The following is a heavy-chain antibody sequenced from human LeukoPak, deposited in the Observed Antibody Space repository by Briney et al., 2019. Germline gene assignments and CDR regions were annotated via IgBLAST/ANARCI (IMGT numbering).Heavy chain of an antibody. V-gene: IGHV6-1*01. D-gene: IGHD4-17*01. CDR1: GDSVSSNSAA. CDR2: TYYRSKWYN. J-gene: IGHJ5*02. Sequence: SQTLSLTCAISGDSVSSNSAAWNWIRPSPSRGLEWLGRTYYRSKWYNDYAVSVKSRITINPDTSKKLFPLQLNSVTPEDTAVYYCARAVTTWFDPGGQGTLVSVSS. CDR3: ARAVTTWFDP.